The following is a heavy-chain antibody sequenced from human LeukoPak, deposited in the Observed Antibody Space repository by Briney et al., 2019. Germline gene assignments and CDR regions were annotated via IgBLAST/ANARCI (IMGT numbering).Heavy chain of an antibody. D-gene: IGHD3-3*01. CDR3: AISPYYDFWSGYS. CDR1: GGTFSSYA. Sequence: RASVKVSCKASGGTFSSYAISWVRQAPGQGLEWMGGIIPIFGTANYAQKFQGRVTITTDESTSTAYMELSSLRSEDTAVYYCAISPYYDFWSGYSRGQGTLVTVSS. J-gene: IGHJ4*02. CDR2: IIPIFGTA. V-gene: IGHV1-69*05.